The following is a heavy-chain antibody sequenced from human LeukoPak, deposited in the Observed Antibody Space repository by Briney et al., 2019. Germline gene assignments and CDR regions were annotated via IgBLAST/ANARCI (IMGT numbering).Heavy chain of an antibody. J-gene: IGHJ6*02. CDR3: ARQRYCSSTSCSYYYGMDV. V-gene: IGHV5-51*01. D-gene: IGHD2-2*01. Sequence: GESLKISCKGSGYSFTSYWIGWVRQMPGKGLEWMGIIYPGDSDTRYSPSFQGQVTISADKSISTAYLQWSSLKASDTAMYYCARQRYCSSTSCSYYYGMDVWGQGTTVTVSS. CDR2: IYPGDSDT. CDR1: GYSFTSYW.